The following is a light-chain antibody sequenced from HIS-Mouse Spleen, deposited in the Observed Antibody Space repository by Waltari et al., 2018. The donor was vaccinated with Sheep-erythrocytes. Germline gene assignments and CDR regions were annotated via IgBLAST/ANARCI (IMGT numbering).Light chain of an antibody. CDR3: LQDYNYPYT. CDR1: QGIRND. Sequence: AIQMTQSPSSLSAYVVDRVTITCRASQGIRNDLGWYQQKPGKAPKLLIYAASSLQSGVPSRFSGSGSGTDFTLTISSLQPEDFATYYCLQDYNYPYTFGQGTKLEIK. CDR2: AAS. J-gene: IGKJ2*01. V-gene: IGKV1-6*01.